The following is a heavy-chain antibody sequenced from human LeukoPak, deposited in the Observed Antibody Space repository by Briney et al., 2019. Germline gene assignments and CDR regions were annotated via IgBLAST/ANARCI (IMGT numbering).Heavy chain of an antibody. J-gene: IGHJ4*02. Sequence: GGSLRLSCAASGFTFSSYSMNWVRQAPGKGLEWVSSISSSSYIYYADSVKGRFTISRDNAKNSLYLQMNSLRAEDTAVYYCARSPVATIGGWVDYWGQGTLVTVSS. CDR2: ISSSSYI. D-gene: IGHD5-12*01. CDR3: ARSPVATIGGWVDY. V-gene: IGHV3-21*01. CDR1: GFTFSSYS.